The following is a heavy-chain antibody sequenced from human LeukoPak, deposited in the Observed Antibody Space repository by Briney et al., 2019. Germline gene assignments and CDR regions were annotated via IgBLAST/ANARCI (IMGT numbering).Heavy chain of an antibody. Sequence: NSSETLSLTCTVSGGSISSYYWSWIRQPAGKGLEWIGRIYTSGSTNYNPSLKSRVTMSVDTSKNQFSLKLSSVTAADTAVYYCARDGSSPYYYYGMDVWGQGTTVTVSS. D-gene: IGHD1-26*01. J-gene: IGHJ6*02. V-gene: IGHV4-4*07. CDR2: IYTSGST. CDR1: GGSISSYY. CDR3: ARDGSSPYYYYGMDV.